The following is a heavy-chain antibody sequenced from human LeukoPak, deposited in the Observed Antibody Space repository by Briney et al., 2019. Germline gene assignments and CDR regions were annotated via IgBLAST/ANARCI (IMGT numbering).Heavy chain of an antibody. J-gene: IGHJ1*01. CDR1: GFTFSSYS. V-gene: IGHV3-48*01. Sequence: GGSLRLSCAASGFTFSSYSMNWVRQAPGKGLEWVSYISSSSSTIYYADSVKGRFTISRDNAKNSLYLQMNSLRAEDTAVYYCARVPIPFIVGAKKGYFQHWGQGTLVTVSS. D-gene: IGHD1-26*01. CDR2: ISSSSSTI. CDR3: ARVPIPFIVGAKKGYFQH.